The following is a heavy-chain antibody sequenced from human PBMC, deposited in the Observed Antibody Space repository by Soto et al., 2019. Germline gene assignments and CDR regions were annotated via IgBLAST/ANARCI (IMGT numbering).Heavy chain of an antibody. CDR1: GGSITSSNW. Sequence: SETLSLTCAVSGGSITSSNWWSWVRQPPGKGLEWIGEIYHSGSTNYNPSLKSRVTISVDRSKNQFSLKLSSVTAADTAVYYCARAHYGDYGYGMDVWGKGTTVTVSS. V-gene: IGHV4-4*02. D-gene: IGHD4-17*01. CDR2: IYHSGST. CDR3: ARAHYGDYGYGMDV. J-gene: IGHJ6*04.